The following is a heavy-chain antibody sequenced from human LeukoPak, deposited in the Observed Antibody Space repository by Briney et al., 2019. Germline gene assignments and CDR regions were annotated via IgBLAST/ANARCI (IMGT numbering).Heavy chain of an antibody. Sequence: PGGSLRLSCAASGFTFSSYAMSWVRQAPGKGLEWVSAISGSGGSTYYADSVKGRFTISRDNSKNTLYLQMNSLRAEDTAVYYCAKLDSSGWYRRHDAFDIWGQGTMVSVSS. J-gene: IGHJ3*02. CDR2: ISGSGGST. CDR3: AKLDSSGWYRRHDAFDI. V-gene: IGHV3-23*01. CDR1: GFTFSSYA. D-gene: IGHD6-19*01.